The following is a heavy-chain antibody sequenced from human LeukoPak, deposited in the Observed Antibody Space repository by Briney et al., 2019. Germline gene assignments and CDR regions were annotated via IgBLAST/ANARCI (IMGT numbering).Heavy chain of an antibody. CDR3: ARMYYDFWSGYPFTYYYYYMDV. J-gene: IGHJ6*03. Sequence: PSETLSLTCSVSGGSISSDRYYWSWIRQPPGKGLEWIGYIYYSGSTNYNPSLKSRVTISVDTSMNQFSLKLSSVTAADTAVYYCARMYYDFWSGYPFTYYYYYMDVWGKGTTVTVSS. CDR2: IYYSGST. CDR1: GGSISSDRYY. V-gene: IGHV4-61*01. D-gene: IGHD3-3*01.